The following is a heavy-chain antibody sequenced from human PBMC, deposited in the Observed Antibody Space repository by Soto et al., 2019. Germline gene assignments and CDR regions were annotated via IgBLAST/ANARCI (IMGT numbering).Heavy chain of an antibody. CDR1: GGSISSYY. V-gene: IGHV4-59*01. Sequence: SETLSLTCTVSGGSISSYYWSWIRQPPGKGLEWIGYIYYSGSTNYNPSLKRRVTISVDTSKNQFSLKLSSVTAADTAVYYCARSLYYYDSSGYYAYYFDYWGQGTLVTSPQ. CDR3: ARSLYYYDSSGYYAYYFDY. J-gene: IGHJ4*02. CDR2: IYYSGST. D-gene: IGHD3-22*01.